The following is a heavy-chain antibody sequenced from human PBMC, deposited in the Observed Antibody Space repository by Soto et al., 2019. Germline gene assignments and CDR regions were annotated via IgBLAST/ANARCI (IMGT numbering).Heavy chain of an antibody. CDR3: ARVRPDYGDNWLIGSRRDYYGMDV. Sequence: QVQLVQSGAEGKKPGSSVKVSCKASGGTFSSYAISWVRQAPGQGLEWMGGIIPIFGTANYAQKFQGRVTITADESTSTAYVELSSLRSDDTAVYYCARVRPDYGDNWLIGSRRDYYGMDVWGQGTTVTASS. J-gene: IGHJ6*02. CDR2: IIPIFGTA. D-gene: IGHD4-17*01. V-gene: IGHV1-69*01. CDR1: GGTFSSYA.